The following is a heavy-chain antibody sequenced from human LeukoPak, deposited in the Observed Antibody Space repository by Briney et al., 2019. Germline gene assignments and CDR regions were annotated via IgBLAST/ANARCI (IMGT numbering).Heavy chain of an antibody. CDR3: ARDGDDYVWGSYRNSNWFDP. CDR2: IWYDGSSK. J-gene: IGHJ5*02. Sequence: GGSLRLSCAASGFTFSSYGMHWVRQAPGKGLEWVAVIWYDGSSKYYADSVKGRFTISRDISKNTLYLQINSLRAEDTAVYYCARDGDDYVWGSYRNSNWFDPWGQGTLVTVSS. CDR1: GFTFSSYG. V-gene: IGHV3-33*01. D-gene: IGHD3-16*02.